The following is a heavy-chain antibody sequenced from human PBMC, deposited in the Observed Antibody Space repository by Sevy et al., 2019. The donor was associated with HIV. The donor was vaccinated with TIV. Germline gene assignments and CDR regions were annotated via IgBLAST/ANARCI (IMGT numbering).Heavy chain of an antibody. Sequence: GGSLRLSCAASGFTFSDYYMSWIRQAPGKGLEWVSYISSSGSTIYYADSVKGRFTISGDNAKNSLYLQMNSLRAEDTAVYYCAISPTYYYGSGSDPAIDYWGQGTLVTVSS. D-gene: IGHD3-10*01. V-gene: IGHV3-11*04. CDR1: GFTFSDYY. J-gene: IGHJ4*02. CDR3: AISPTYYYGSGSDPAIDY. CDR2: ISSSGSTI.